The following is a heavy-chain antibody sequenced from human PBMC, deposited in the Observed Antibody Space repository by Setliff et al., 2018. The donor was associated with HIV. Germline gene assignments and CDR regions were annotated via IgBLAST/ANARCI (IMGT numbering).Heavy chain of an antibody. Sequence: ASVKVSCKASGYSFTSYYMHWVRQAPGQGLEWMGIINPSGGSTSYAQKFQGRVTMTRDTSTSTAYIELSSLRSEDTAVYYCARDYYYYGSGSFGLDYWGQGTPVTVSS. V-gene: IGHV1-46*01. D-gene: IGHD3-10*01. CDR3: ARDYYYYGSGSFGLDY. J-gene: IGHJ4*02. CDR2: INPSGGST. CDR1: GYSFTSYY.